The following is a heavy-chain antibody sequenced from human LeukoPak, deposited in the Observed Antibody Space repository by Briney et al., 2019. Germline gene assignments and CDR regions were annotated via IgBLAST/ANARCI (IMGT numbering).Heavy chain of an antibody. CDR2: IYYSGST. J-gene: IGHJ6*03. Sequence: SETLSLTCTVSGDSISSRSYYWGWIRQPPGKGLEWIGSIYYSGSTYYNPSLKSRVTISVDTSKNQFSLKLTSVTAADTAVYYCARWVRDYHPNKYYYYYNYMDVWGKGTTVTVSS. D-gene: IGHD4-11*01. V-gene: IGHV4-39*07. CDR1: GDSISSRSYY. CDR3: ARWVRDYHPNKYYYYYNYMDV.